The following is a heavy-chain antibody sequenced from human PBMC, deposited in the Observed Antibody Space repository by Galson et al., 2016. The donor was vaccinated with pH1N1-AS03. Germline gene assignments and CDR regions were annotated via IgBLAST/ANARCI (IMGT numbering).Heavy chain of an antibody. CDR2: ISAYSGNT. CDR1: GYTFTNFG. V-gene: IGHV1-18*01. CDR3: ARDLRSDFGTNVVAGVQFGRY. J-gene: IGHJ4*02. Sequence: SVKVSCKASGYTFTNFGVIWVRQAPGQGLEWVGWISAYSGNTNYAQSLQGRVSMTTDPSTNTVYMELTRLTSDDTAIYYCARDLRSDFGTNVVAGVQFGRYWGQGTLVTVSS. D-gene: IGHD4/OR15-4a*01.